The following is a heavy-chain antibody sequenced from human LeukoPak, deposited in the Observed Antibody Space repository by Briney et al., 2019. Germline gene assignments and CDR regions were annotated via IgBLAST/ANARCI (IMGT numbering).Heavy chain of an antibody. CDR2: MNPNSGNT. J-gene: IGHJ4*02. D-gene: IGHD3-22*01. CDR1: GYTFTSYD. Sequence: ASVKVSCKASGYTFTSYDINWVRQATGQGLEWMGWMNPNSGNTGYAQKFQGRVTMTRNTSISTAYMELSGLRSEDTAVYYCARGVHYYDSSGYTILFDCWGQGTLVTVSS. V-gene: IGHV1-8*01. CDR3: ARGVHYYDSSGYTILFDC.